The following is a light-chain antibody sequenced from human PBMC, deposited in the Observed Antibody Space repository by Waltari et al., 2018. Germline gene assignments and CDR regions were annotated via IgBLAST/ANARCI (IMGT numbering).Light chain of an antibody. J-gene: IGLJ2*01. CDR2: TNG. Sequence: QSVLIQPPSASATPGQSVYISCSGSRANIGANNVIWYHQVPGAAPKPRIYTNGQRHSGVSARFSAYKSGNSASLAVSGLQSEAEGDYYCATWDDSLNGPVFGGGTKLTVL. V-gene: IGLV1-44*01. CDR1: RANIGANN. CDR3: ATWDDSLNGPV.